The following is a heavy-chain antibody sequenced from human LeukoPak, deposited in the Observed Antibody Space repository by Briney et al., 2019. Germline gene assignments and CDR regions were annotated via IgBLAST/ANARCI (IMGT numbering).Heavy chain of an antibody. CDR3: ARDGTQRGYSYAFDI. Sequence: SQTLSLTCTVSGGSISSGDYYWSWIRHPPGKVLEWIGYIYYSGSTYYNPSLKSRVTISVDTSKNQFSLKLSSVTAADTAVYYCARDGTQRGYSYAFDIWGQGTMVTVSS. J-gene: IGHJ3*02. D-gene: IGHD5-18*01. CDR1: GGSISSGDYY. CDR2: IYYSGST. V-gene: IGHV4-30-4*08.